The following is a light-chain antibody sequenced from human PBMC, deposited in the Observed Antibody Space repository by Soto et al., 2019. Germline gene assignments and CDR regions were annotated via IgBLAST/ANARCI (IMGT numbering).Light chain of an antibody. CDR3: QQLNSYPRT. Sequence: DIQLTQSPSFLSASVGDRVTITCRASQGIRSFLAWYQQNPGKAPKLLIYAASTLQSGVPSRFSGSGSGTEFALTISSLQPEDFATYYCQQLNSYPRTFGQGTKVEIK. J-gene: IGKJ1*01. CDR2: AAS. CDR1: QGIRSF. V-gene: IGKV1-9*01.